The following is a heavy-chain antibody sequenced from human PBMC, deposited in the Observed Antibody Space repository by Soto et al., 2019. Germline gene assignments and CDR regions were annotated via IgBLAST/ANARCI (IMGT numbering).Heavy chain of an antibody. V-gene: IGHV4-31*03. D-gene: IGHD6-6*01. CDR2: IDYSGRT. CDR3: ARGSFSSSSSWFDP. Sequence: SETLSLTCTVSGGSISSGGYYWSWILQHPGKGLEWIGYIDYSGRTYYNPSLHSRVSIAVDTTENQFSLKLTSVNAADTSVYYCARGSFSSSSSWFDPWGRGTLVTVS. J-gene: IGHJ5*02. CDR1: GGSISSGGYY.